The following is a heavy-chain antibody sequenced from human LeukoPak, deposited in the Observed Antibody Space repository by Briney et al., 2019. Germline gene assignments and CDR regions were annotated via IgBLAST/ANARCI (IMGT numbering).Heavy chain of an antibody. CDR1: GFTFSSYW. D-gene: IGHD1-26*01. V-gene: IGHV3-7*01. CDR3: ARGSGSLDY. Sequence: GGSLRLSCAASGFTFSSYWMSWVRQAPGKGLEWVANIKQDGSEKYYVDSVKGRFTISRDNANNPLFLQMNRLRAEDTAVYYCARGSGSLDYWGQGTLVTVSS. CDR2: IKQDGSEK. J-gene: IGHJ4*02.